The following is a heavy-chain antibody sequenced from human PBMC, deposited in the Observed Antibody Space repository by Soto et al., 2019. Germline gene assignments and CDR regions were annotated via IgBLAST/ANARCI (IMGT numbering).Heavy chain of an antibody. CDR3: ASETTVYYYFDY. D-gene: IGHD4-17*01. CDR1: GGSISSGDYY. V-gene: IGHV4-30-4*01. Sequence: QVQLQESGPGLVKPSQTLSLTCTVSGGSISSGDYYWSWIRQPPGKGLEWIGYIYYSGSTYYNPSLKGRVTISVDTSKNQFSLKLSSVTAADSAVYYCASETTVYYYFDYWGQGTLVTVSS. CDR2: IYYSGST. J-gene: IGHJ4*02.